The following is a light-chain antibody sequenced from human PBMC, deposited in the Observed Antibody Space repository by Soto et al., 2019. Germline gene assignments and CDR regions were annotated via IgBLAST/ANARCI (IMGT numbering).Light chain of an antibody. CDR2: SNN. J-gene: IGLJ1*01. CDR1: SSNIGSST. Sequence: QSVLTQPPSASGTPGQRVTISCSGSSSNIGSSTVTWYQQLPGAAPTVLIHSNNQRPSGVPDRFSGSKSGTSASLAISGLQSDDEADYYCATWDDSLKGYVFGTGTKPTVL. CDR3: ATWDDSLKGYV. V-gene: IGLV1-44*01.